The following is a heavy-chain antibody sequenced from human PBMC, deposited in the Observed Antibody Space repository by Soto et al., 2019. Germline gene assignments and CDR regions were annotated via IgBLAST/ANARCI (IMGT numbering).Heavy chain of an antibody. CDR1: GGTFSSYA. V-gene: IGHV1-69*12. J-gene: IGHJ1*01. D-gene: IGHD2-8*01. Sequence: QVQLVQSGAEVKKPGSSVKVSCKASGGTFSSYAISWVRQAPGQGVEWMGGIIPIFGTANYAQKFQGRVTITADESTSTAYMELSSLRSEDTAVYYCASTDCTIGVCYIIGGNWGQGTLVTVSS. CDR2: IIPIFGTA. CDR3: ASTDCTIGVCYIIGGN.